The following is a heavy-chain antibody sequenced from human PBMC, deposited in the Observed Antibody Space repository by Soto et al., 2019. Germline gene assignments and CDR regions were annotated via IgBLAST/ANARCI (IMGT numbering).Heavy chain of an antibody. V-gene: IGHV3-30-3*01. CDR2: ISYEGSNK. CDR1: GFTFSSYA. CDR3: ARDKAPTAMVSFLFDY. D-gene: IGHD5-18*01. J-gene: IGHJ4*02. Sequence: GGSLRLSCAASGFTFSSYAMHWVRQAPGKGLEWVAVISYEGSNKYYADSVKGRFTISRDNSKNTLYLQMNSLRAEDTAVYYCARDKAPTAMVSFLFDYWGQGTLVTVSS.